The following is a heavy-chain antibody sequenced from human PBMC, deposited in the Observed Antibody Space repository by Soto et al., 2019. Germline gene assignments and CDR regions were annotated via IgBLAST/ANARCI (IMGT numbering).Heavy chain of an antibody. Sequence: SETLSLTCTVSGGSITTGGSYWSWIRQHPGKGLEWIGNIYHSGNPYYNPSLESRVSVSVDTSKNQFSLKVSGVSAADTAVYYCATSQKGYNWNYFDHWGQGALVTVSS. CDR3: ATSQKGYNWNYFDH. CDR2: IYHSGNP. V-gene: IGHV4-30-4*08. D-gene: IGHD1-20*01. J-gene: IGHJ4*02. CDR1: GGSITTGGSY.